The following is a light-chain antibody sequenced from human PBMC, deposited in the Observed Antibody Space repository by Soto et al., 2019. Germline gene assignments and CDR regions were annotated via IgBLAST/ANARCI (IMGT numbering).Light chain of an antibody. V-gene: IGKV1-12*01. J-gene: IGKJ4*01. CDR2: GAS. CDR3: HQAAHFPLT. CDR1: QGIGTW. Sequence: DIQMTQSPSSVSASVGDRVTITCRASQGIGTWLAWYQQNPGKDTKFLIFGASSLHSGVPPRFSGSGSGTDFTLTISSLQPEDFATYYCHQAAHFPLTFGGGTRVDIK.